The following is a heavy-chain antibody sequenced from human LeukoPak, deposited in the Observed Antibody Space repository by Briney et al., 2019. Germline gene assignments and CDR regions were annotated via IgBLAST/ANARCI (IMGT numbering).Heavy chain of an antibody. D-gene: IGHD3-10*01. CDR1: GGSISSGGYS. J-gene: IGHJ4*02. V-gene: IGHV4-30-2*01. CDR3: AGAYYYGSGSYLPDY. Sequence: SQTLSLTCAVSGGSISSGGYSWSWIRQPPGKGLEWIGYIYHSGSTYYNPSLKSRVTISVDRSKNQFSLKLSSVTAADTAVYYCAGAYYYGSGSYLPDYWGQGTLVTVSS. CDR2: IYHSGST.